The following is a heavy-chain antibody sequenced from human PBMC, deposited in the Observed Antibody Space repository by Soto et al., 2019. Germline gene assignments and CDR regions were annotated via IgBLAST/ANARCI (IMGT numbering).Heavy chain of an antibody. Sequence: GGSLRLSCAASGFICSSYGMSWVRQAPGKGLEWVSTILVDGRTFYVDSVKGRFTISRDSSKNTVYLQMDSLTAGDTALYYCAKATATGGGAFDICGQGTVVTVSS. D-gene: IGHD2-8*02. CDR1: GFICSSYG. J-gene: IGHJ3*02. CDR3: AKATATGGGAFDI. V-gene: IGHV3-23*01. CDR2: ILVDGRT.